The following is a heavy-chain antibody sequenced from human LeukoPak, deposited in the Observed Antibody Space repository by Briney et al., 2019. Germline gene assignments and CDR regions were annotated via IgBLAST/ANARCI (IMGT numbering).Heavy chain of an antibody. Sequence: PGGSLRLSCAASGFTFSSYSMNWVRQAPGKGLEWVSSISSSSSYIYYADSVKGRFTISRDNAKNSLYLQMNSLRAEDTAVYYCARGELETEIAVAGIDYWGQGTLVTVSS. J-gene: IGHJ4*02. CDR1: GFTFSSYS. CDR3: ARGELETEIAVAGIDY. V-gene: IGHV3-21*01. D-gene: IGHD6-19*01. CDR2: ISSSSSYI.